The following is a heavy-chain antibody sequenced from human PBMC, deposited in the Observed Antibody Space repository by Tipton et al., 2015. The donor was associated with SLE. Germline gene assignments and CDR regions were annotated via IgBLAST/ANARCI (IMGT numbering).Heavy chain of an antibody. Sequence: QSGAEVKKPGASVKLSCMASGYTFTTYYMHWVRQAPGQGLEWLGMIYPSDGSTSYAQKFQGRVTMTRDTSTSTIYMEVNSLRSEDTAVYYCARGVHSDCSGGGCYLYYWGQGTLVTVSA. V-gene: IGHV1-46*01. CDR2: IYPSDGST. D-gene: IGHD2-15*01. CDR3: ARGVHSDCSGGGCYLYY. J-gene: IGHJ4*02. CDR1: GYTFTTYY.